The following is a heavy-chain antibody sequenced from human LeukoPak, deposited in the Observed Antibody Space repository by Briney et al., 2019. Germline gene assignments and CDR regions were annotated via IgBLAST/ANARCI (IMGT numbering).Heavy chain of an antibody. Sequence: SGGSLRLSCVASGFSFSTYWMSWVRQAPGKGLEWVANIKQDGSEKYYVDSVKRRFTTSRDNAKNSLYQQMNSLRAEDTAVYYCARLRGFDDWGQGTLVTVSS. CDR1: GFSFSTYW. CDR3: ARLRGFDD. J-gene: IGHJ4*01. V-gene: IGHV3-7*01. CDR2: IKQDGSEK.